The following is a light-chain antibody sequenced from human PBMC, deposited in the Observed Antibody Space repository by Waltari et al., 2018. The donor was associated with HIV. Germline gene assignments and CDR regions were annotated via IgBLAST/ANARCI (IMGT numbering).Light chain of an antibody. CDR3: QQYNTFSFT. Sequence: DIQMIQSPSNLSASVGDAVPINCRASHDIKTWLAWYQHKPRQAPKLLIYKASTLESGVSSRFSGGGSGTNFTLTIASLQVDDIATYYCQQYNTFSFTFGPGTTV. J-gene: IGKJ3*01. CDR1: HDIKTW. V-gene: IGKV1-5*03. CDR2: KAS.